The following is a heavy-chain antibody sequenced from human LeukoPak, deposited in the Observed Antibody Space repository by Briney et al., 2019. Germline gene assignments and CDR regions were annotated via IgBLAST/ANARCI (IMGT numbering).Heavy chain of an antibody. D-gene: IGHD2-15*01. CDR1: GFTFSSYS. Sequence: GGSLRLSCAASGFTFSSYSMNWVRQAPGKGLEWVSYISSSSSTIYYADSVKGRFTISRDNAKNSLYLQMNSLRAEDTAVYYCARADCSGGSCPYGMDVWGQGTTVTVSS. CDR2: ISSSSSTI. CDR3: ARADCSGGSCPYGMDV. J-gene: IGHJ6*02. V-gene: IGHV3-48*01.